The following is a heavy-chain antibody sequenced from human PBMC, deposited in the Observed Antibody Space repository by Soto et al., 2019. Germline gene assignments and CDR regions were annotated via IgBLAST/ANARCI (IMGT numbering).Heavy chain of an antibody. CDR3: ARDFTSTSAEYFQH. V-gene: IGHV3-30-3*01. CDR2: ISYDGSNK. Sequence: PGGSLRLSCAASGFTFSSYAMHWVRQAPGKGLECVAVISYDGSNKYYADSVKGRFTISRDNSKNTLYLQMNSLRAEDTAVYYCARDFTSTSAEYFQHWGQGTLVTVSS. D-gene: IGHD6-6*01. CDR1: GFTFSSYA. J-gene: IGHJ1*01.